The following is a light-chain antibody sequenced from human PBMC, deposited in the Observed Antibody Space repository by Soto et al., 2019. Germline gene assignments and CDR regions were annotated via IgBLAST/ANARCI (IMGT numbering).Light chain of an antibody. V-gene: IGKV1-5*03. CDR2: KAS. Sequence: DIQITQSPSTLSASVGYRVTITFRASQSISSWLAWYQQKPGKAPKLLIYKASTLKSGVPSRFSGSGSGTEFTLTISSLQPDHFATYYCQHYNSYSEAFGQGTKVDIK. J-gene: IGKJ1*01. CDR3: QHYNSYSEA. CDR1: QSISSW.